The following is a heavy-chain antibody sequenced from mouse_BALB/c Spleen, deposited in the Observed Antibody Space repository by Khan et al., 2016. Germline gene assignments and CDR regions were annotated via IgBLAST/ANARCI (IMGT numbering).Heavy chain of an antibody. CDR3: ARRGYGNSWYFDV. CDR1: GFDFSTYW. J-gene: IGHJ1*01. CDR2: INPDSSTI. Sequence: EVKLLASGGGLVQPGGSLKLSCAASGFDFSTYWMSWVRQAPGKGLEWIGEINPDSSTINYTPSLKDKFIISRDNAKNTLYLQMSKVRSEDTALYYCARRGYGNSWYFDVWGAGTTVTVSS. D-gene: IGHD2-10*02. V-gene: IGHV4-1*02.